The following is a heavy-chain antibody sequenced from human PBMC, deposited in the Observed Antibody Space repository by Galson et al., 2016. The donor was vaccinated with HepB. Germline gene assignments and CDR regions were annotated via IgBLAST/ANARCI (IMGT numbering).Heavy chain of an antibody. CDR2: IYYSGST. CDR1: GGSISSSSYY. D-gene: IGHD3-22*01. Sequence: SETLSLTCAVSGGSISSSSYYWGWIRQPPGKGLEWIGSIYYSGSTYYNPSLKSRVTISVDTSKNQFSLKLSSATAADTAVYYCARDTYFYDGSGLDYWGQGTLVTVSS. V-gene: IGHV4-39*01. CDR3: ARDTYFYDGSGLDY. J-gene: IGHJ4*02.